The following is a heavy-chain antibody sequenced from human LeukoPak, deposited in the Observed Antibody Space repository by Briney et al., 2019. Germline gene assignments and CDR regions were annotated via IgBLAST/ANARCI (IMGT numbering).Heavy chain of an antibody. D-gene: IGHD2-2*01. CDR1: GFTFSSYA. CDR3: AKGSEVPAATFDY. J-gene: IGHJ4*02. Sequence: GGSLRLSCAASGFTFSSYAMSWVRQAPGEGLEWVSGISGSGGSTYYADSVKGRFTISRDNSKNTLYLQMNSLRAEDTAVYYCAKGSEVPAATFDYWGQGTLVTVSS. V-gene: IGHV3-23*01. CDR2: ISGSGGST.